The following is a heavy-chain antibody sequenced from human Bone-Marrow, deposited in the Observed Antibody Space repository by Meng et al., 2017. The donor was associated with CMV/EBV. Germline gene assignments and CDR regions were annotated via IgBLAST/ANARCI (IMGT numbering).Heavy chain of an antibody. D-gene: IGHD2-2*01. J-gene: IGHJ3*02. Sequence: GGSLRLSCAASGFTFSSYSMNWVRQAPGKGLEWVSSISSSSSYIYYADSVKGRFTISRDNAKNSLYLQMNSLRAEDTAVYYCARDFGRYCSSTSCYGGAFDIWGQGTMVTVSS. V-gene: IGHV3-21*01. CDR1: GFTFSSYS. CDR3: ARDFGRYCSSTSCYGGAFDI. CDR2: ISSSSSYI.